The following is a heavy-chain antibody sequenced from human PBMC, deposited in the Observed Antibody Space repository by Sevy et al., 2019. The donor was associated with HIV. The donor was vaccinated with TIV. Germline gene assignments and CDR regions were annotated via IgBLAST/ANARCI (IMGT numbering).Heavy chain of an antibody. CDR3: TTYYDSTGYYLYLDFDY. CDR1: ESVVTNAW. D-gene: IGHD3-22*01. CDR2: IKSDGGTA. J-gene: IGHJ4*02. Sequence: GGSLRLSCAASESVVTNAWMSWVRHAPGKGLEWVGRIKSDGGTADYASHLKGRFTISRDASENMLYLQMHSLKSEDTAVYYCTTYYDSTGYYLYLDFDYWGQGTQVTVSS. V-gene: IGHV3-15*01.